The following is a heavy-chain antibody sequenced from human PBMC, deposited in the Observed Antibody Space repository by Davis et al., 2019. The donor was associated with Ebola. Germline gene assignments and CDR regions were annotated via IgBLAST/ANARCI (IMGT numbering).Heavy chain of an antibody. CDR1: GNGFTSYW. J-gene: IGHJ4*02. V-gene: IGHV5-10-1*01. CDR3: ARRYIAAAGTFDY. CDR2: IDPSDSYT. D-gene: IGHD6-13*01. Sequence: GESLKISCKNSGNGFTSYWISWVRQMPGKGLEWMGRIDPSDSYTNYSPSFQGHVTISADKSISTAYLQWSSLKASDTAMYYCARRYIAAAGTFDYWGQGTLVTVSS.